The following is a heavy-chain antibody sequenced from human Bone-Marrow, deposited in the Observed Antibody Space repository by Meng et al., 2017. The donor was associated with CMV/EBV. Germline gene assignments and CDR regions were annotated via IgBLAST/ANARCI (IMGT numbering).Heavy chain of an antibody. Sequence: VQLVQSGAEVKKPGASVKVSCKASGYTFTGYYMHWVRQAPGQGLEWMGWINPSSGGTNYAQKFQGRVTMTRDTSISTAYMELSRLRSDDTAVYYCARGGGYSSSWPLGYWGQGTLVTVSS. CDR3: ARGGGYSSSWPLGY. CDR1: GYTFTGYY. V-gene: IGHV1-2*02. CDR2: INPSSGGT. D-gene: IGHD6-13*01. J-gene: IGHJ4*02.